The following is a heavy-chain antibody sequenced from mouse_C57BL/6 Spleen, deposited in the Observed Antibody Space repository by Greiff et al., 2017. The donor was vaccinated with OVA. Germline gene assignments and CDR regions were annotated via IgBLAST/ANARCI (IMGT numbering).Heavy chain of an antibody. CDR3: ARRDYDLYCYAMDY. Sequence: QVQLQQPGAELVKPGASVKMSCKASGYTFTSYWITWVKQRPGQGLEWIGDIYPGSGSTNYNEKFKSKATLTVDTSSSTAYMQLRSLTSEDSAVYYCARRDYDLYCYAMDYWGQGTSVTVSS. V-gene: IGHV1-55*01. CDR2: IYPGSGST. CDR1: GYTFTSYW. J-gene: IGHJ4*01. D-gene: IGHD2-4*01.